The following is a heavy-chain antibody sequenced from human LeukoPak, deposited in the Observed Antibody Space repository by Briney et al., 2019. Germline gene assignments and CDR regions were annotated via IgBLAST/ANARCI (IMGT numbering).Heavy chain of an antibody. D-gene: IGHD3-22*01. V-gene: IGHV3-30*18. CDR3: AKDREDSGYFHYFGY. Sequence: GGSLRLSCAASGFTFSSYGMHWVRQAPGKGLEWVAVISYDGSNKYYADSVKGRFTISRDNSKNTLYLQMNSLRAEDTAVYYCAKDREDSGYFHYFGYWGQGTLVTVSS. CDR1: GFTFSSYG. J-gene: IGHJ4*02. CDR2: ISYDGSNK.